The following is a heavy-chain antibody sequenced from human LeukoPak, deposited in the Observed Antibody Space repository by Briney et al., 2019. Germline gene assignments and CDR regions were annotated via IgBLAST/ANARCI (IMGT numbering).Heavy chain of an antibody. CDR2: IKQDGSEK. Sequence: GGSLRLSXAASGFTFSSYWMSWVGKAPGKGMEGVANIKQDGSEKYYVDSVKGRFTISRDNAKNSLYLQMNSLRAEDTAVYYCARGKVSTYFDYWGQGTLVTVSS. D-gene: IGHD5/OR15-5a*01. CDR3: ARGKVSTYFDY. CDR1: GFTFSSYW. V-gene: IGHV3-7*01. J-gene: IGHJ4*02.